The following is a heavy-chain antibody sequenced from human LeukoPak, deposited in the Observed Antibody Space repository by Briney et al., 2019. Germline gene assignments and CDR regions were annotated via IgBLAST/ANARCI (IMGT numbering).Heavy chain of an antibody. Sequence: SETLSLTCTVSGGSISSYYWSWIRQPPGKGLEWIGYIYYSGSTNYNPSLKSRVTISVDTSKTQFSLKLSSVTAADTAVYYCARSDPVAGTDNWFDPWGQGTLVTVSS. V-gene: IGHV4-59*01. J-gene: IGHJ5*02. CDR1: GGSISSYY. D-gene: IGHD6-19*01. CDR3: ARSDPVAGTDNWFDP. CDR2: IYYSGST.